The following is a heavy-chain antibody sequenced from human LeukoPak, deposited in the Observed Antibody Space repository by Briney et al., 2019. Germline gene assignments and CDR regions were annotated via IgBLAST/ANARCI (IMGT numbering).Heavy chain of an antibody. CDR3: ARDMGGFSSTSCQPDFDY. J-gene: IGHJ4*02. D-gene: IGHD2-2*01. CDR1: GGTFSSYA. V-gene: IGHV1-69*05. Sequence: SVKVSCKASGGTFSSYAISWVRQAPGQGLEWMGGIIPIFGTANYAQKFQGRVTITTDESTSTAYMELSSLRAEDTAVYYCARDMGGFSSTSCQPDFDYWGQGTLVTVSS. CDR2: IIPIFGTA.